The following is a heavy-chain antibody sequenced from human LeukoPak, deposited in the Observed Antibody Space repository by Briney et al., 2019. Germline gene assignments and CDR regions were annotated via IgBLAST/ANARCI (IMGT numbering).Heavy chain of an antibody. J-gene: IGHJ4*02. Sequence: GGSLRLSCAASGFTSSSYWMSWVRQAPGKGLEWVANIKQDGSEKYYVDSVKGRFTISRDNAKNSLCLQMNSLRAEDTAVYYCARESYNWNYDYWGQGTLVTVSS. CDR3: ARESYNWNYDY. D-gene: IGHD1-7*01. CDR2: IKQDGSEK. V-gene: IGHV3-7*01. CDR1: GFTSSSYW.